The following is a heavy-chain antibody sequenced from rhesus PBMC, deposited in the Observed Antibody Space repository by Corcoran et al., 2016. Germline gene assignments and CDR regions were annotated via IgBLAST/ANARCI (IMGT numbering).Heavy chain of an antibody. D-gene: IGHD5-42*01. CDR2: IYGSGGSN. J-gene: IGHJ2*01. V-gene: IGHV4S14*01. CDR1: GYSISSGYY. Sequence: QVQLQESGPGLVKPSETLSLTCAGSGYSISSGYYWGWIRQPPGKGLEWIGSIYGSGGSNYRTPPPKVRGTLAGDTSENQFSLKLSSVTGADTAVYYCAGVGSSWSEWDTVGTEWYFDLWGPGTPITISS. CDR3: AGVGSSWSEWDTVGTEWYFDL.